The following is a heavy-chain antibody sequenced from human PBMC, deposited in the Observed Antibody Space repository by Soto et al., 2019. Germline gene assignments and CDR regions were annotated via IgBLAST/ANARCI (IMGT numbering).Heavy chain of an antibody. CDR1: GGSINSGGYC. CDR2: ISYGGST. CDR3: SRGILV. J-gene: IGHJ4*02. D-gene: IGHD5-18*01. V-gene: IGHV4-31*03. Sequence: QVQLQESGPGLVKPSQTLSLTCTVSGGSINSGGYCWSWIRQHPGKGLDWIGCISYGGSTSYNPSLNSRVTISVDTSKNQFSLKLTSVIAADTAVYYCSRGILVWGQGALITVSS.